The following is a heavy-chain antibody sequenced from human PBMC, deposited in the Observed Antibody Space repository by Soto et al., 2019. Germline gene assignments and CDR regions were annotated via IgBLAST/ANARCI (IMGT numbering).Heavy chain of an antibody. CDR1: GFTFSNHV. V-gene: IGHV3-23*01. J-gene: IGHJ4*02. D-gene: IGHD2-8*01. Sequence: GGSLRLSCAASGFTFSNHVMSWVRQAPGKGLEWVSAVGRSGGGTYYADSAKGRFTISRDNSKNTVYLQMNSLRAEDTAVYYCAKDLYCATNTCSKSYDYWGQGTLVTV. CDR3: AKDLYCATNTCSKSYDY. CDR2: VGRSGGGT.